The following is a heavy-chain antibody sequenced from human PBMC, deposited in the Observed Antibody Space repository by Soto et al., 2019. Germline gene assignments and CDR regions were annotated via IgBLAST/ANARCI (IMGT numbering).Heavy chain of an antibody. CDR2: IKQDGSEK. Sequence: GGSLRLSCVASGFTFSTYWMSWVRRAPGKGLEWVANIKQDGSEKYYVDSVKDRFTISRDNAKNSLYLQMSSLRAEDSAVYYCARVYPGSGWPYHYYGMDVWGQGTTVTVSS. D-gene: IGHD6-19*01. CDR1: GFTFSTYW. J-gene: IGHJ6*02. CDR3: ARVYPGSGWPYHYYGMDV. V-gene: IGHV3-7*01.